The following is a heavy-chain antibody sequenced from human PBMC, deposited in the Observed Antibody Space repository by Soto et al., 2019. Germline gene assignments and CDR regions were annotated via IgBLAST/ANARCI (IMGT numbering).Heavy chain of an antibody. CDR3: ARDSRNRQEGMDV. V-gene: IGHV3-21*01. CDR1: GFTFSTYS. CDR2: ISSSGDYI. J-gene: IGHJ6*02. Sequence: VGSLRLSCAASGFTFSTYSINWVRQAPGKGLEWVASISSSGDYIYYADSVKGRFTISRDNAQNSLFLQMNSLRAEDTAVYFCARDSRNRQEGMDVWGHGTTVTVSS.